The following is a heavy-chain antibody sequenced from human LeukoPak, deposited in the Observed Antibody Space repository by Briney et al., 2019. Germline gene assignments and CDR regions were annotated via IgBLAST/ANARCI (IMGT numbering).Heavy chain of an antibody. CDR3: ARDSRDMAHYYYYYYMYV. J-gene: IGHJ6*03. CDR2: IIPIFGTS. CDR1: RGTLSSYA. V-gene: IGHV1-69*05. Sequence: SVKVSCKASRGTLSSYAISWVRQAPGQGPEWMGRIIPIFGTSNHAQKSQGRVTITTDESTGTAYMELSSLSSEDTAVYYCARDSRDMAHYYYYYYMYVWGEGATVTVSS. D-gene: IGHD3-9*01.